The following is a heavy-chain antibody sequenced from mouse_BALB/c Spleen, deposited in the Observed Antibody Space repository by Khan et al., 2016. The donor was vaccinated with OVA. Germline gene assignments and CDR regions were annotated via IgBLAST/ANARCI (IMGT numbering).Heavy chain of an antibody. CDR1: GYSITSDYA. CDR3: ARKNYYGYAMDY. Sequence: EVQLQESGPGLVKPSQSLSLTCTVTGYSITSDYAWDWIRQFPGNKLEWMGYISYSGSTSYNPSLKSRISITRDTSKNQFFLQLNSVTTEDTATXYCARKNYYGYAMDYWGQGTSVTVSS. D-gene: IGHD1-1*01. J-gene: IGHJ4*01. V-gene: IGHV3-2*02. CDR2: ISYSGST.